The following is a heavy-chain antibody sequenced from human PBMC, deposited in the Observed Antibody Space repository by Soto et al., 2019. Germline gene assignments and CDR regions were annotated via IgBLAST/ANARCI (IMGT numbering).Heavy chain of an antibody. D-gene: IGHD3-10*01. CDR3: ARVWGGSFDF. CDR2: IYYSGST. V-gene: IGHV4-59*01. Sequence: SETLCHRCTGSGGFLSTYYWSLIRQPPGKGLEWIGDIYYSGSTNYNPSLKSRVTISVDTSKNQFSLKLSSVTAADTAVYYCARVWGGSFDFWGQGTMVTVSS. J-gene: IGHJ3*01. CDR1: GGFLSTYY.